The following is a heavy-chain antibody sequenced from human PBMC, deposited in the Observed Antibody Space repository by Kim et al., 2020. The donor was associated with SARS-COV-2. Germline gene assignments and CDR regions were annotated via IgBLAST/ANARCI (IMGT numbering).Heavy chain of an antibody. J-gene: IGHJ2*01. CDR1: GFTFGDYA. D-gene: IGHD3-22*01. Sequence: GGSLRLSCAASGFTFGDYAMHWVRQAPGKGLEWVSGISWNSGSIGYADSVKGRFTISRDNAKNSLYLQMNSLRAEDTALYYCAKSVPPAYDSSGYRGYFDLWGRGTLVTVSS. V-gene: IGHV3-9*01. CDR3: AKSVPPAYDSSGYRGYFDL. CDR2: ISWNSGSI.